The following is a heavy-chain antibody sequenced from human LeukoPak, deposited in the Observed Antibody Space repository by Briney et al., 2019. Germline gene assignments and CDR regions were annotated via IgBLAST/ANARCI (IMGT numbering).Heavy chain of an antibody. CDR2: IRSKAYGGTT. CDR3: TREHYYGSGSPDY. CDR1: GFTFGDYA. V-gene: IGHV3-49*04. D-gene: IGHD3-10*01. Sequence: GGSLRLSCTASGFTFGDYAMSWVRQAPGMGLEWVGFIRSKAYGGTTEYAASVEGRFTISRDDSKSIAFLQMNSLKSEDTAVYYCTREHYYGSGSPDYWGQGTLVTVSS. J-gene: IGHJ4*02.